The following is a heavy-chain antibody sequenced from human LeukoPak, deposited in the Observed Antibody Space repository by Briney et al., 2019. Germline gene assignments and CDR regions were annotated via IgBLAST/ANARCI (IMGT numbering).Heavy chain of an antibody. CDR2: LSSSGLST. CDR1: GFTFSNYA. D-gene: IGHD3-22*01. V-gene: IGHV3-23*01. CDR3: AKGSYYDSSGSFYFDY. Sequence: GGSLRLSCAASGFTFSNYAMGWVRQAPGKGLEWVSALSSSGLSTYYADSVKGRFTISRDNSKNTLYVQVNSLGTEDTAAYYCAKGSYYDSSGSFYFDYWGQGTLVTVSS. J-gene: IGHJ4*02.